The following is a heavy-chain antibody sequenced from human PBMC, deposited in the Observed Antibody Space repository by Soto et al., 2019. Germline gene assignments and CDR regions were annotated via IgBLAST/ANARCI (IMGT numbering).Heavy chain of an antibody. CDR1: SFTFSNAW. D-gene: IGHD6-13*01. J-gene: IGHJ1*01. Sequence: EVQLVESGGGLVKPGGSLRLSCAASSFTFSNAWMNWVRQAPGKGLAWVGRIKSKTDGGTIDYAAPVKGSFTISRDDSKNTLFLQMNSLRTEDTAMYYCTTIGSSWGAWGQGTLVTVSS. CDR2: IKSKTDGGTI. CDR3: TTIGSSWGA. V-gene: IGHV3-15*07.